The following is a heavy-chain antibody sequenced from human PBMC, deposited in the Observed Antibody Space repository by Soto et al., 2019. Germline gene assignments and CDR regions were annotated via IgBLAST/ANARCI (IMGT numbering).Heavy chain of an antibody. V-gene: IGHV1-69*01. J-gene: IGHJ2*01. CDR3: ARPHGDYSSTWYFHV. Sequence: QEQLVQSGPEVKKPGSSVRVSCEASGGNFNTYTISWVRQAPGQGLEWLGGIIPVINTAYYAESFQDRVTIAADDSTSTVYLELSNLRSDDTAVYYCARPHGDYSSTWYFHVWGRGTPVTVSS. CDR2: IIPVINTA. CDR1: GGNFNTYT. D-gene: IGHD2-21*01.